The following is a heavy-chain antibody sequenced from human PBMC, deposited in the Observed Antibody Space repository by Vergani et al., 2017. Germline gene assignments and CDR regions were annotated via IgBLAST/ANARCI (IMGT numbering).Heavy chain of an antibody. CDR3: ATSRIAAALYYFDY. CDR1: GGSISSSSYY. D-gene: IGHD6-25*01. Sequence: QLQLQESGPGLVKPSETLSLTCTVSGGSISSSSYYWGWIRQPPGKGLEWIGSIYYSGSTYYNPSLKSRVTISVDTSKNQFSLKLSSVTAADTAVYYCATSRIAAALYYFDYWGQGTLVTVSS. CDR2: IYYSGST. V-gene: IGHV4-39*07. J-gene: IGHJ4*02.